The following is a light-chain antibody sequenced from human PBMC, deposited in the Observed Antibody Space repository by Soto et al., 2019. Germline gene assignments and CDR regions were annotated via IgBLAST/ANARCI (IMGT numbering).Light chain of an antibody. V-gene: IGKV3-11*01. Sequence: IVLTQSPVTLSLSPGERATLSSSASQHISTFLAWYQHKVGQAPRLLISDASKRATGTPARFSGSGSGTDFTLTISSLEPEDFAVYYCQQRSYGYTFGQGTKLV. CDR2: DAS. CDR1: QHISTF. J-gene: IGKJ2*01. CDR3: QQRSYGYT.